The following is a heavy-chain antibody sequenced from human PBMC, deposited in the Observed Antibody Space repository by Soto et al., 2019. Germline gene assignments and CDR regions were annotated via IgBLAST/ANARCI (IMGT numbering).Heavy chain of an antibody. CDR3: SRSGGGGGVVVPATPSGRNYYYGMDV. CDR2: IIPIFGTA. CDR1: GGTFSSYA. D-gene: IGHD2-2*01. J-gene: IGHJ6*02. Sequence: QVQLVQSGAEVKKPGSSVKVSCKASGGTFSSYAISWVRQAPGQGLEWMGGIIPIFGTANYAQKFQGRVTASAHKSTGTGNRGGGNFGTGAKGGHFSSRSGGGGGVVVPATPSGRNYYYGMDVWGQGTTVTVSS. V-gene: IGHV1-69*06.